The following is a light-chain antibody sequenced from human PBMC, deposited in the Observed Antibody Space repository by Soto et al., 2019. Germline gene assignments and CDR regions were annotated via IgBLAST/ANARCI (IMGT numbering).Light chain of an antibody. CDR3: QSYDSSLSADYV. CDR1: SSNIGAGYD. V-gene: IGLV1-40*01. Sequence: QSVLTQPPSVSGAPGQRVTISCTGSSSNIGAGYDVHWYQQLPGTAPKLLIYGNSNRPSGVPDRFSGSKSSTSASLAITGLQAEDEADYYCQSYDSSLSADYVFGTGTKLTVL. J-gene: IGLJ1*01. CDR2: GNS.